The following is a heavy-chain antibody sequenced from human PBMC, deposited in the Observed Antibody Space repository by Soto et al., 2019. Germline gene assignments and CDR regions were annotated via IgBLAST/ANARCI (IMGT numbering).Heavy chain of an antibody. CDR3: AKDSGYNYGYFRWFDP. CDR2: IFYSGST. V-gene: IGHV4-59*01. Sequence: PSETLSLTCTVAGGNISNYYWSWIRQPTGRGLEWIGHIFYSGSTNYNPALKSRVTISVDTSKSQFSLKLSSVTAADTAVYYCAKDSGYNYGYFRWFDPWGQGTLVTVSS. D-gene: IGHD5-18*01. J-gene: IGHJ5*02. CDR1: GGNISNYY.